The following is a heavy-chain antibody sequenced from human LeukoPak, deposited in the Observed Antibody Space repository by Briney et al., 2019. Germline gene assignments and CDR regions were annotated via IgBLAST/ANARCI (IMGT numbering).Heavy chain of an antibody. CDR2: ISSSSSTI. CDR3: ARGRTVGAAVGRYYFDY. Sequence: GGSLRLSCAASGFTFSSYSMNWVRQAPGKGLEWVSYISSSSSTIYYADSVKGRFTISRDNAKNSLYLQMNSLRAEDTAVYYCARGRTVGAAVGRYYFDYWGQGTLVTVSS. D-gene: IGHD6-13*01. J-gene: IGHJ4*02. CDR1: GFTFSSYS. V-gene: IGHV3-48*01.